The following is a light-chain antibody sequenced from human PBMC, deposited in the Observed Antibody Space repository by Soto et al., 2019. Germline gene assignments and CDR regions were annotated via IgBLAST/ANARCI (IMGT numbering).Light chain of an antibody. CDR2: AAS. V-gene: IGKV1D-12*01. J-gene: IGKJ1*01. CDR3: QQDNSFPRT. CDR1: QGIGSW. Sequence: DIQMTQSPSFVSASVGDRVTITCRASQGIGSWLAWYQQKPGKGPKLLIYAASSLQSGVPSRFSGSGSGTDFTLTISSLQPEDFATYYCQQDNSFPRTFGRGTKVDIK.